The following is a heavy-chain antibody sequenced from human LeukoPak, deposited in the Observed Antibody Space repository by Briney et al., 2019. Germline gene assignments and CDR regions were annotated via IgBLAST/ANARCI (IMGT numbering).Heavy chain of an antibody. V-gene: IGHV3-30*01. CDR2: ISYDRSNK. CDR3: ARGGQIDY. D-gene: IGHD2-15*01. J-gene: IGHJ4*02. Sequence: GGSLRLSCAASGFTFSSYAMHWVRQAPGKGLEWVAVISYDRSNKYYADSAKGRFTISRDNSKNTLYLQVNSLRAEDTAVYYCARGGQIDYWGQGTLVTVSS. CDR1: GFTFSSYA.